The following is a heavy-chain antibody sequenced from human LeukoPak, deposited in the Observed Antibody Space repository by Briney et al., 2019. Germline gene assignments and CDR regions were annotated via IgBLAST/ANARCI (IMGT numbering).Heavy chain of an antibody. Sequence: GESLKISCKGSGYRFTSYWIGWVRQMPGKGLEWMGIIYPGDSDVRYSPSFRGQVTISADKSISTAYLQWSSLKASDTAMYYCARHYDYNDPWDYWGQGTLVTVSS. CDR2: IYPGDSDV. CDR1: GYRFTSYW. D-gene: IGHD4-11*01. V-gene: IGHV5-51*01. J-gene: IGHJ4*02. CDR3: ARHYDYNDPWDY.